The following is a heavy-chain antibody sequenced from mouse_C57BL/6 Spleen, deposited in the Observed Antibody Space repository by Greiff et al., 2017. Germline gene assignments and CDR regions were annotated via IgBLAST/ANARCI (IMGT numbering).Heavy chain of an antibody. V-gene: IGHV1-47*01. CDR2: FHPYNNDT. J-gene: IGHJ3*01. CDR1: GYTFTNYP. Sequence: QVQLQQSGAELVKPGASVKMSCKASGYTFTNYPIEWMKQNHGTSLEWIGNFHPYNNDTKSNEKFKGKATLTVEKSSNPVYLELSRLTSDDSAVYYCARRNDYGWFAYWGQGTLVTVSA. CDR3: ARRNDYGWFAY. D-gene: IGHD2-4*01.